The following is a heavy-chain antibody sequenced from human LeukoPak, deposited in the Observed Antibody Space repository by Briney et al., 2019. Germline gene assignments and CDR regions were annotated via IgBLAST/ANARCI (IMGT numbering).Heavy chain of an antibody. J-gene: IGHJ4*02. CDR3: ASSYYDSSAYFGY. Sequence: GGSLRLSCAASGFTFSSYSMNWVRQAPGKGLEWVSSISSSSSYIYYADSVKGRFTISRDNAKNSLYLQMNSLRAEDTAVYYCASSYYDSSAYFGYWGQGTLVTVSS. V-gene: IGHV3-21*01. CDR1: GFTFSSYS. CDR2: ISSSSSYI. D-gene: IGHD3-22*01.